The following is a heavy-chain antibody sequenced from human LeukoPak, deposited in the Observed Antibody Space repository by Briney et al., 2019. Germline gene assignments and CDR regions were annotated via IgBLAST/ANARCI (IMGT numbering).Heavy chain of an antibody. V-gene: IGHV1-69*13. Sequence: ASVKVSCKASGGTFSSYAISWLRQAPGQGLEWMGGIIPIFGTANYAQKFQGRVTITADESTSTAYMELSSLRSEDTAVYYCASGRDTIGPLDYWGQGTLVTVSS. D-gene: IGHD2-21*02. CDR3: ASGRDTIGPLDY. CDR1: GGTFSSYA. J-gene: IGHJ4*02. CDR2: IIPIFGTA.